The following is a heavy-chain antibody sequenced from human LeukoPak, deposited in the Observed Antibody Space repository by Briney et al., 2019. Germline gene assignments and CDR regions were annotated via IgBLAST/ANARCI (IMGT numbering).Heavy chain of an antibody. Sequence: PRGSLRLSWAAAGFTSGSYRIKCVRHAPGRGLVWVSSISSSSSYIYYADSVKGRFTISRDNAKNSLYLQMNSLRAEDTAVYYCARDASHDYSNPTDFDYWGQGTLVTVSS. CDR3: ARDASHDYSNPTDFDY. J-gene: IGHJ4*02. CDR2: ISSSSSYI. CDR1: GFTSGSYR. V-gene: IGHV3-21*01. D-gene: IGHD4-11*01.